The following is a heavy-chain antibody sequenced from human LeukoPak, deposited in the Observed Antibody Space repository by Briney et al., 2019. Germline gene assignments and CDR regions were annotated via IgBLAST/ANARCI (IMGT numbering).Heavy chain of an antibody. V-gene: IGHV3-9*01. CDR3: AKGGHSNSFNWFDA. CDR1: GFNFDAYA. D-gene: IGHD6-13*01. Sequence: GGSLRLSCAASGFNFDAYAMHWVRQLPGKGPEWVSGISWDSGGIGYADSVKGRFTISRDNAKNSLNLQMNSLRPEDTALYYCAKGGHSNSFNWFDAWGQGALVTVSS. CDR2: ISWDSGGI. J-gene: IGHJ5*02.